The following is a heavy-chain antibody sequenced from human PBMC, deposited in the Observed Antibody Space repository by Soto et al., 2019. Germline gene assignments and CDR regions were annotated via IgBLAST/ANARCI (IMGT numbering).Heavy chain of an antibody. V-gene: IGHV1-8*01. Sequence: GASVKVSCKASGYTFTSYDIYWVRQATGQGLEWMGWMNPNTGNSGYAQKFQDRVSMTSKTSITTAYMELSSLRSEDTAVYYCARGRPPYDFWGGDYGMDVWGQGTTVTVSS. D-gene: IGHD3-3*01. J-gene: IGHJ6*02. CDR3: ARGRPPYDFWGGDYGMDV. CDR1: GYTFTSYD. CDR2: MNPNTGNS.